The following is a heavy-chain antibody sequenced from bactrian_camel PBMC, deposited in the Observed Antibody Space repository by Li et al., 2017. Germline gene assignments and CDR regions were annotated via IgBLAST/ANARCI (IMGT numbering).Heavy chain of an antibody. CDR2: VIGSNT. J-gene: IGHJ4*01. CDR3: ASGRCRGGYCYTVDDGLGNEVNY. Sequence: HVQLVESGGGLVQPGGSLRLSCAASGFTFSSTWMNWVRQAPGKGLEWVSMVIGSNTYYADSVKGRFTISRDNAKNTVYLQMNSLKSEDTALYYCASGRCRGGYCYTVDDGLGNEVNYWGQGTQVTVS. V-gene: IGHV3-2*01. D-gene: IGHD2*01. CDR1: GFTFSSTW.